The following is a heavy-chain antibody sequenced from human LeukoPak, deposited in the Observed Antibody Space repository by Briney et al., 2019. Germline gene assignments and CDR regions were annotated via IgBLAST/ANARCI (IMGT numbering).Heavy chain of an antibody. CDR3: ARGPTRGNSFDY. D-gene: IGHD4-23*01. Sequence: PGRSLRLSCAASGFTFDDYAMHWVRQAPGKGLEWVSSISWNSRGIAYADSVKGRFTISRDNAKNSLYLQMNSLRAEDTAVYYCARGPTRGNSFDYWGQGTLVTVSS. CDR1: GFTFDDYA. CDR2: ISWNSRGI. V-gene: IGHV3-9*01. J-gene: IGHJ4*02.